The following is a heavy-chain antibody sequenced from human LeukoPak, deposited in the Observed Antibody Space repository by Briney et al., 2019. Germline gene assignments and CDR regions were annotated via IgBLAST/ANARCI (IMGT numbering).Heavy chain of an antibody. CDR3: ARDRRGYSGYEGDPFDI. CDR2: IFPTGST. J-gene: IGHJ3*02. Sequence: PSETLSLTRTVSRGSISSYYWSWIRQPAGKGLEWIGRIFPTGSTNYNPSLKSRVTMSVDTSNNQFSLNPGSVTAADTAAYYCARDRRGYSGYEGDPFDIWGQGTMVTVSS. V-gene: IGHV4-4*07. CDR1: RGSISSYY. D-gene: IGHD5-12*01.